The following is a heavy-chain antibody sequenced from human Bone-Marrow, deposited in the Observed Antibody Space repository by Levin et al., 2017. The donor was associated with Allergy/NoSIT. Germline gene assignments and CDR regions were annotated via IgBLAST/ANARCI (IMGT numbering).Heavy chain of an antibody. CDR1: GFTFSSYS. CDR3: ARDGWGGKYLGY. CDR2: ISSSSSYI. J-gene: IGHJ4*02. V-gene: IGHV3-21*01. Sequence: GESLKISCAASGFTFSSYSMNWVRQAPGKGLEWVSSISSSSSYIYYADSVKGRFTISRDNAKNSLYLQMNSLRAEDTAVYYCARDGWGGKYLGYWGQGTLVTVSS. D-gene: IGHD4-23*01.